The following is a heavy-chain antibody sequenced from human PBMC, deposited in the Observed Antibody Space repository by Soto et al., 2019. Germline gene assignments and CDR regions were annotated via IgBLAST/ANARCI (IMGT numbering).Heavy chain of an antibody. V-gene: IGHV4-34*01. Sequence: SETLSLTCAVYGGSFSGYYWSWIRQPPGKGLEWIGEIKHSGSTNYNPSLKSRVTISVDTSKNQFSLKLSSVPAADTAVYYCARGAGPGSRITIFGVARGCFFDYWGQGALVTVSS. CDR3: ARGAGPGSRITIFGVARGCFFDY. J-gene: IGHJ4*02. CDR1: GGSFSGYY. D-gene: IGHD3-3*01. CDR2: IKHSGST.